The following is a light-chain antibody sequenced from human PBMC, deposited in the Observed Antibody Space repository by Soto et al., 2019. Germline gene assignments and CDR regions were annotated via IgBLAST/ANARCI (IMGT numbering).Light chain of an antibody. CDR3: SSYTSSTTIL. Sequence: QSALTQPASVSGSPGQSITISCTGTNSDIGGYNYVSWYQQHPGKAPKLMIYDVSNRPSGVSNRFSGSKSGNTASLTISGLQAEDEADYYCSSYTSSTTILFGGGTKVTVL. CDR1: NSDIGGYNY. V-gene: IGLV2-14*01. CDR2: DVS. J-gene: IGLJ2*01.